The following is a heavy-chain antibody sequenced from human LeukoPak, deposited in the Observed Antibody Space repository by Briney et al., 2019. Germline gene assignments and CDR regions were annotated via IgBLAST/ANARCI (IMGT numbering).Heavy chain of an antibody. D-gene: IGHD6-19*01. CDR2: IYYSGST. V-gene: IGHV4-59*01. Sequence: SETLSLTCTVSVGSISSYYWSWIRQPPGKGLEWIGCIYYSGSTNYNPSLKSRVTISVDTSKNQFSLKLSSVTAADTAVYYCARSGWYQYYFDYWGQGTLVTVSS. CDR1: VGSISSYY. CDR3: ARSGWYQYYFDY. J-gene: IGHJ4*02.